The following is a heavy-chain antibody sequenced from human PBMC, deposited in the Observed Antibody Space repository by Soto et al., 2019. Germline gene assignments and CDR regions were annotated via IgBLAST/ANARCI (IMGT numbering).Heavy chain of an antibody. CDR2: ISGSGDNT. D-gene: IGHD4-17*01. Sequence: EAQLLESGGALVQPGGSLRLSCAASGFTFSNYAMSWVRQAPGKGLEWVSAISGSGDNTYYADSVKGRFTISRDNSKNTLYLQMSSLGVEDTAVYYCAKDNGGRASDYWGQGTLVTVSS. CDR3: AKDNGGRASDY. J-gene: IGHJ4*02. V-gene: IGHV3-23*01. CDR1: GFTFSNYA.